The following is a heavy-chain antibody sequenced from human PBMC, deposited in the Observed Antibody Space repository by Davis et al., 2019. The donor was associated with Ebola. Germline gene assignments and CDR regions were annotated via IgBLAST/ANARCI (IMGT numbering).Heavy chain of an antibody. CDR1: GGSISSYY. CDR2: IYYSGST. Sequence: SETLSLTCTVSGGSISSYYWSWIRQPPGKGLEWIGYIYYSGSTNYNPSLKSRVTISVDTSKNQFSLKLSSVTAADTAVYYCARTAKMFYYGSGSYINWFDPWGQGTLVTVSS. D-gene: IGHD3-10*01. V-gene: IGHV4-59*08. J-gene: IGHJ5*02. CDR3: ARTAKMFYYGSGSYINWFDP.